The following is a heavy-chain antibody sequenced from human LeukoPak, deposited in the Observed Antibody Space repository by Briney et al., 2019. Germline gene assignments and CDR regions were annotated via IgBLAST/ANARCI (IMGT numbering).Heavy chain of an antibody. D-gene: IGHD1-14*01. CDR2: ISSSSSTI. V-gene: IGHV3-48*02. Sequence: GGSLRLSCAASGFTFSSYSMNWGRQAPGKGLEWVSHISSSSSTIYYADSVRGRFTISRDNAKTSLYLHMTSPRDEDTALYYCARVEQKPRAVCGMDVWGQGTTVTVSS. CDR3: ARVEQKPRAVCGMDV. CDR1: GFTFSSYS. J-gene: IGHJ6*02.